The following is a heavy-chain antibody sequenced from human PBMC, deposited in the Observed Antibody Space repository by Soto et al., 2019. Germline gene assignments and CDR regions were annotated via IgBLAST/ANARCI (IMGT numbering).Heavy chain of an antibody. V-gene: IGHV3-21*03. J-gene: IGHJ5*02. Sequence: VGSLRLSCAASGFTFSSYSMNWVRQAPVKGLEWVSSISSSSSYIYYADSVKGRFTISRDNAKNSLYLQMNSLKTEDTAVYYCTTAAHPWGQGTLVTVPQ. CDR2: ISSSSSYI. CDR1: GFTFSSYS. CDR3: TTAAHP.